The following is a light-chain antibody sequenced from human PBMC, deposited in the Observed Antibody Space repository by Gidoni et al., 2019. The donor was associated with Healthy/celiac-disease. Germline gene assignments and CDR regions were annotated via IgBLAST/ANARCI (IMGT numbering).Light chain of an antibody. V-gene: IGKV1-8*01. CDR1: HVISSY. Sequence: AIRITQTPSSLSASTGDRVTITCRASHVISSYLAWYQQKPGKAPKLLIYAASTLQSGVPARFRGSGSGTDFTLTISCLQSEDFATYYCQQYYSYPWTFGQGTKVEIK. CDR2: AAS. J-gene: IGKJ1*01. CDR3: QQYYSYPWT.